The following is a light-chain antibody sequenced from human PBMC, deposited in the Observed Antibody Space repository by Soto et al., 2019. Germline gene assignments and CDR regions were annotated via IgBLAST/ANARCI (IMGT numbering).Light chain of an antibody. V-gene: IGLV2-14*01. CDR3: SSYTSSSTLEV. J-gene: IGLJ1*01. Sequence: QSALTQPASVSGSPGQPITISCTGTSSDVGGYNYVSWYQQHPGKAPKLMIYEVSNRPSGVSTRFSGSKSGNTASLTISGLQDEDEAAYSCSSYTSSSTLEVFGTGTKVTVL. CDR2: EVS. CDR1: SSDVGGYNY.